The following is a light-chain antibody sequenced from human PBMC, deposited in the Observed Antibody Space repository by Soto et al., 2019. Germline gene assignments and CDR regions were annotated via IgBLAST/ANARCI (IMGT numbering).Light chain of an antibody. V-gene: IGKV3-20*01. J-gene: IGKJ5*01. CDR1: QSVSSY. CDR3: QQYGGSPRIT. CDR2: DAS. Sequence: EIVLTQSQATLSLSPGERATLSCRASQSVSSYLAWYQQKPGQAPRLLIYDASNRATGIPDRFSGSGSGTDFTLIINRLEPEDVAIYYCQQYGGSPRITFGQGTLLE.